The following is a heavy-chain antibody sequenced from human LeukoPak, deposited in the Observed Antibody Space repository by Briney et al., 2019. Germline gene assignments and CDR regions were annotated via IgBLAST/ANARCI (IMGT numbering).Heavy chain of an antibody. D-gene: IGHD3-22*01. CDR2: ISGSGGST. V-gene: IGHV3-23*01. CDR3: AKETLGVVVISKSRAYGY. J-gene: IGHJ4*02. CDR1: GFTFSSYA. Sequence: PGGSLRLSCAASGFTFSSYAMSWVRQAPGKGLEWVSAISGSGGSTYYADSVKGRFTISRDNSKNTLYLQVNSLRAEDTAVYYCAKETLGVVVISKSRAYGYWGQGTLVTVSS.